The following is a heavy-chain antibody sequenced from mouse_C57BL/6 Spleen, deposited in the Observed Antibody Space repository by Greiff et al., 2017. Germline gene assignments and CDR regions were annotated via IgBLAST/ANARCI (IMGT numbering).Heavy chain of an antibody. V-gene: IGHV5-17*01. Sequence: VQLKESGGGLVKPGGSLKLSCAASGFTFSDYGMHWVRQAPEKGLEWVAYISSGSSTIYYADTVKGRFTISRDNAKNTLFLQMTSLRSEDTAMYYCARASRGYYAMDYWGQGTSVTVAS. CDR1: GFTFSDYG. D-gene: IGHD6-1*01. CDR2: ISSGSSTI. J-gene: IGHJ4*01. CDR3: ARASRGYYAMDY.